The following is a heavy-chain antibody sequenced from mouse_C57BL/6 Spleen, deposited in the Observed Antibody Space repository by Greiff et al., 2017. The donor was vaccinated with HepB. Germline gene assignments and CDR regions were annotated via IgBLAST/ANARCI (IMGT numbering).Heavy chain of an antibody. CDR1: GYSFTSYY. CDR3: ARRDGYYLFAY. V-gene: IGHV1-66*01. Sequence: QVQLQQSGPELVKPGASVKISCKASGYSFTSYYIHWVKQRPGQGLEWIGWIYPGSGNTKYNEKFKGKATLTADTSSSTAYMQLSSLTSEDSAVYYCARRDGYYLFAYWGQGTLVTVSA. D-gene: IGHD2-3*01. J-gene: IGHJ3*01. CDR2: IYPGSGNT.